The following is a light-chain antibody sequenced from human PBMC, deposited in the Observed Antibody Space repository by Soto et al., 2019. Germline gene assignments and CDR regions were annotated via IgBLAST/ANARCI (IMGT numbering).Light chain of an antibody. CDR2: DSS. V-gene: IGKV3D-20*01. CDR1: QSVGTY. Sequence: IVLTQSPSTLSLSPGERATLSFCASQSVGTYIAWYKQKPGLAPRLVMFDSSTRATGIPDRFSGSGSGTDFTLTISRLEPEDFAVYFCQQYGNSPQITFGQGTRLEIK. CDR3: QQYGNSPQIT. J-gene: IGKJ5*01.